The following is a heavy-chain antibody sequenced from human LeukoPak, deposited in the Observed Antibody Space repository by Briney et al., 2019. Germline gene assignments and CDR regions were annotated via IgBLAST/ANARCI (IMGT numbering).Heavy chain of an antibody. V-gene: IGHV3-21*01. CDR2: ISSSSSYI. D-gene: IGHD2-2*01. CDR3: ARDSPAAEYFQH. J-gene: IGHJ1*01. Sequence: GGSLRLSCAASGFTFSSYSMNWVRQAPGKGLEWVSSISSSSSYIYYADSEKGRFTISRDNAKNSLYLQMNSLRAEDTAVYYCARDSPAAEYFQHWGQGTLVTVSS. CDR1: GFTFSSYS.